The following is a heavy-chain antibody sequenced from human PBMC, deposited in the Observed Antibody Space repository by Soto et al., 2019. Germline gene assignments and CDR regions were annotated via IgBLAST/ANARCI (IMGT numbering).Heavy chain of an antibody. Sequence: EVQLLESGGGLVQPGGSLRLSCAASGFTFSSYAMSWVRQAPGKGLEWVSAISGSGGSTYYADSVKGRFTISRDNSKNTLYLQMNSLRAEDTAVYYCAKDKRDSSGFPPYFDYWGQGTLVTVSS. CDR3: AKDKRDSSGFPPYFDY. CDR2: ISGSGGST. CDR1: GFTFSSYA. D-gene: IGHD3-22*01. J-gene: IGHJ4*02. V-gene: IGHV3-23*01.